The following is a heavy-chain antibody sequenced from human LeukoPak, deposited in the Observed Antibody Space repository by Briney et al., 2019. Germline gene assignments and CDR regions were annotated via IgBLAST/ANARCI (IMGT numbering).Heavy chain of an antibody. J-gene: IGHJ4*02. D-gene: IGHD3-9*01. CDR2: ISVSGGST. CDR3: AKETYYDILTGQSFDY. Sequence: GGSLRLSCVVSGFPFSSYAMSWVRQAPGKGLEWVSGISVSGGSTYYADSVKGRFTISRDKSKNTLYLQMNSLRAEDTAVYYCAKETYYDILTGQSFDYWGQGTLVTVSS. V-gene: IGHV3-23*01. CDR1: GFPFSSYA.